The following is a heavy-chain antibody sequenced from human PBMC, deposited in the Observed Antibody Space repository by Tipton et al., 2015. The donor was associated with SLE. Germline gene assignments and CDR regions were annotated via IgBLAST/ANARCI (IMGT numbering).Heavy chain of an antibody. D-gene: IGHD3-10*01. CDR2: VKSKTDGGTT. CDR3: TTDLFGYYYGMDV. Sequence: SLRLSCAASEFTFSNAWMSWVRQAPGKGLEWVGRVKSKTDGGTTDYVAPVKGRFTISRDDSKNTLYLQMNSLKTEDTALYYCTTDLFGYYYGMDVWGQGTTVTVSS. J-gene: IGHJ6*02. CDR1: EFTFSNAW. V-gene: IGHV3-15*01.